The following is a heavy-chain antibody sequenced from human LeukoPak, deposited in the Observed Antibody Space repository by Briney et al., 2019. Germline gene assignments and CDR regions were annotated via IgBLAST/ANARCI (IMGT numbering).Heavy chain of an antibody. CDR1: GGSISSYY. CDR2: IYYSGST. V-gene: IGHV4-59*01. CDR3: ARVYYSSSYDYWYFDL. J-gene: IGHJ2*01. D-gene: IGHD6-13*01. Sequence: SETLSLTCTVSGGSISSYYWSWIRQPPGKGLEWIGYIYYSGSTNYNPSLKSRVTIPVDTSKNQFSLKLSSVTAADTAVYYCARVYYSSSYDYWYFDLWGRGTLVTVSS.